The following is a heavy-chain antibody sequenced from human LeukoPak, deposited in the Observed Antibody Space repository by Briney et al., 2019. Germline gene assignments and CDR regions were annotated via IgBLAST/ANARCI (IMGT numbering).Heavy chain of an antibody. Sequence: GASVKVSCKASGYTFIGYYMHWVRQAPGQGLEWMGWINPNSGGTNYAQKLQGRVTMTTDTSTSTAYMELRSLRSDDTAVYYCALRVAGTLFDYWGQGTLVTVSS. D-gene: IGHD4-17*01. CDR3: ALRVAGTLFDY. CDR1: GYTFIGYY. J-gene: IGHJ4*02. CDR2: INPNSGGT. V-gene: IGHV1-2*02.